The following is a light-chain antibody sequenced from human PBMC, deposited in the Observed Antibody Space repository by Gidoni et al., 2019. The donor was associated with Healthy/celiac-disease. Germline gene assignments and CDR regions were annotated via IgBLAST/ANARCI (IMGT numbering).Light chain of an antibody. CDR1: QSVSSN. Sequence: EIVMKQSPATLSVSPGERATLSCRASQSVSSNLAWYQQKPGQAPRLLIYGASTSATGIPARFSGSGSGTEFTLTISSLQSEDFAVYYCQQYNNWPPTFGQGTKLEIK. CDR2: GAS. V-gene: IGKV3-15*01. CDR3: QQYNNWPPT. J-gene: IGKJ2*01.